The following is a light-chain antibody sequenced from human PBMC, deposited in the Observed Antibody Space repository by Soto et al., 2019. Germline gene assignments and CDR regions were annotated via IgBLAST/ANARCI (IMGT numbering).Light chain of an antibody. J-gene: IGKJ1*01. V-gene: IGKV1-8*01. CDR3: QQYNSYWT. CDR1: QGISSY. Sequence: AIRMTQSPSSRSASTGDRVTITCRASQGISSYLAWYQQKPGKAPKLLIYAASTLQSGVPSRFSGSGSGTEFTLTISSLQPDDFATYYCQQYNSYWTFGQGTKVDIK. CDR2: AAS.